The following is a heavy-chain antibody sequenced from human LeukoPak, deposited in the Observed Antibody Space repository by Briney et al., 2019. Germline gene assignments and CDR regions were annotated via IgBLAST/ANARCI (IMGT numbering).Heavy chain of an antibody. CDR2: IYYSGST. J-gene: IGHJ4*02. D-gene: IGHD2-15*01. CDR3: ASGYCSGGSCYGSFDY. CDR1: GGSISSSNW. V-gene: IGHV4-4*02. Sequence: SGTLSLTCAVSGGSISSSNWWSWVRQPPGKGLEWIGSIYYSGSTYYNPSLKSRVTISVDTSKNQFSLKLSSVTAADTAVYYCASGYCSGGSCYGSFDYWGQGALVTVSS.